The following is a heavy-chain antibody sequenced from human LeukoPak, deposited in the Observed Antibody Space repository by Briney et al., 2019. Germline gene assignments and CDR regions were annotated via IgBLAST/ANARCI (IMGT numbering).Heavy chain of an antibody. CDR1: GGSFSGFY. D-gene: IGHD3-3*01. J-gene: IGHJ4*02. V-gene: IGHV4-34*01. Sequence: TSETLSLTCDVYGGSFSGFYWNWIRQPPGKGLEWIGYIYHSGSTYYNPSLKSRVTISVDRSKNQFSLKLSSVTAADTAVYYCARAQGLRFLEWPSQPFDYWGQGTLVTVSS. CDR2: IYHSGST. CDR3: ARAQGLRFLEWPSQPFDY.